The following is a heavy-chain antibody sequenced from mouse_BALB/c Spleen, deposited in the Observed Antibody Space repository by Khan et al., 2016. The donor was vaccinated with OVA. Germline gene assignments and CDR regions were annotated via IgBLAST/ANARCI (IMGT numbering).Heavy chain of an antibody. Sequence: VQLQESGAELAKPGASVKMSCKASGYTFTSYWMPWVKQRPGQGLEWIGYINPSTGYTEYNQRFKEKATLTADKSSSTAYMQLSSLTSEESAVYYCANHGSSSAWLTYWGQGTLVTVSA. CDR1: GYTFTSYW. V-gene: IGHV1-7*01. CDR2: INPSTGYT. CDR3: ANHGSSSAWLTY. D-gene: IGHD1-1*01. J-gene: IGHJ3*01.